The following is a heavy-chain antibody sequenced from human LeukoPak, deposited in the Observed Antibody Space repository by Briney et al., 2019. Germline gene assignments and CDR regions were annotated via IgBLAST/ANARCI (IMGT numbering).Heavy chain of an antibody. J-gene: IGHJ4*02. D-gene: IGHD6-19*01. CDR3: AREVSSGWRNYYXDX. CDR2: INWNGGST. V-gene: IGHV3-20*04. CDR1: GCTFDDYG. Sequence: GGSLRLSCAASGCTFDDYGMSWVRQAPGKGLEWVAGINWNGGSTGYTDSVKGRFTISRDNAKNSLYLQMNSLRAEDTALYYCAREVSSGWRNYYXDXXGQXXXXTV.